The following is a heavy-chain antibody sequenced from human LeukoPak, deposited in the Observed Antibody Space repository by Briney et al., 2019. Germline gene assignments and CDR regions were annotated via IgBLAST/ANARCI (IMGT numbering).Heavy chain of an antibody. CDR3: ARLLLWFGESTDY. J-gene: IGHJ4*02. CDR2: INPNSGGT. D-gene: IGHD3-10*01. CDR1: GYTFTGYY. V-gene: IGHV1-2*02. Sequence: ASVKVSCKASGYTFTGYYMHWVRQAPGQGLEWMGWINPNSGGTNYAQKFQGRVTMTRDTSTSTAYMELSRLRSDDTAVYYCARLLLWFGESTDYWGQGTLVTVSS.